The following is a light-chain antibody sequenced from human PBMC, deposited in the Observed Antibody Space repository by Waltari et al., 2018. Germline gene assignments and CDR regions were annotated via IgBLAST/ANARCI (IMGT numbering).Light chain of an antibody. CDR1: QRISTW. J-gene: IGKJ1*01. CDR3: QQYGSLWT. CDR2: KAS. Sequence: DIQVTQSPSTLSASVGDRATIPCRASQRISTWMAWYQQKPGKAPKLLIYKASGLEGGVPSRFSGSGSGTDFTLTISSLQPEDFATYYCQQYGSLWTFGQGTKVELK. V-gene: IGKV1-5*03.